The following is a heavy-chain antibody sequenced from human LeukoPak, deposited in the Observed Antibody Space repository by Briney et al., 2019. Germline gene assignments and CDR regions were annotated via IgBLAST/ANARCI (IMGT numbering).Heavy chain of an antibody. V-gene: IGHV4-39*07. Sequence: PSETLSLTCTVSGDSITGYYWGWIRQPPGKGLEWIGNIYYTGNTYYNASLKSRVTMSVDTSKNLFSLKLTSVTAADTAVYYCARDGGYCSGVTCYNHYYYMDVWGKGTTVTISS. J-gene: IGHJ6*03. CDR2: IYYTGNT. CDR1: GDSITGYY. CDR3: ARDGGYCSGVTCYNHYYYMDV. D-gene: IGHD2-15*01.